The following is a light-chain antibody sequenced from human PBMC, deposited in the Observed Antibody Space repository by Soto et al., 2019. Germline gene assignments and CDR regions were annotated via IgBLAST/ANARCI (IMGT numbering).Light chain of an antibody. CDR2: SAS. CDR1: QGINSY. V-gene: IGKV1-9*01. Sequence: IQLTQSPSSLSASVGDRVTSTCRASQGINSYLAWYQQKPGKAPKLLIYSASTLQSGVPSRVSGSVSGTDFTLTISSLQPEDFATYFCQQLNSYPYTFGQGTKVEIK. J-gene: IGKJ2*01. CDR3: QQLNSYPYT.